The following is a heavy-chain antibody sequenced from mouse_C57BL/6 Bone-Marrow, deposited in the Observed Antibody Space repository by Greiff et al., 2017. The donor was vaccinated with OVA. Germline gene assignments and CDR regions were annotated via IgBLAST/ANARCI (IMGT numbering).Heavy chain of an antibody. Sequence: EVQLVESGGGLVQPKGSLKLSCAASGFSFTTYAMNWVRQAPGKGLEWVARIRSKSNNYATYYADSVKDRFTISRDDSESMLYLQMNNLKTEDTAMYYCVRLYYYGSSLFAYWGQGTLVTVSA. D-gene: IGHD1-1*01. CDR1: GFSFTTYA. J-gene: IGHJ3*01. CDR2: IRSKSNNYAT. CDR3: VRLYYYGSSLFAY. V-gene: IGHV10-1*01.